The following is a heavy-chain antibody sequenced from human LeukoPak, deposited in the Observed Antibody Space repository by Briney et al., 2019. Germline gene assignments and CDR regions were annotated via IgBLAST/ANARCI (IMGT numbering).Heavy chain of an antibody. CDR2: IYTSGST. D-gene: IGHD3-22*01. CDR1: GDSISNYY. Sequence: SETLSLTCTVSGDSISNYYWSWIRQPAGKGLEWIGRIYTSGSTNYNPSLKSRVTMSVDTSKNQFSLKLSSVTAADTAVHYCARSGYYYDSSAYYSDYWGQGTLVTVSS. V-gene: IGHV4-4*07. J-gene: IGHJ4*02. CDR3: ARSGYYYDSSAYYSDY.